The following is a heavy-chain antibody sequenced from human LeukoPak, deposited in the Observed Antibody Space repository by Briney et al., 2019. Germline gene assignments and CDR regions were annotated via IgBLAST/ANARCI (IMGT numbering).Heavy chain of an antibody. V-gene: IGHV3-7*01. CDR3: ARDVGAAWTKYYFDY. D-gene: IGHD1/OR15-1a*01. CDR1: GFTFRSYW. J-gene: IGHJ4*02. Sequence: GGSLRLSCAASGFTFRSYWMHWVRQAPGKGLEWVANIKQDGSEKYYVDSVKGRFTISRDNAKNSLYLQMNSLRAEDTAVYYCARDVGAAWTKYYFDYWGQGTLVTVSS. CDR2: IKQDGSEK.